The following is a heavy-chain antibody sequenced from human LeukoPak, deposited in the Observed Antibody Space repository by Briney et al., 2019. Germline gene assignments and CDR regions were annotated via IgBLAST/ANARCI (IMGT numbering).Heavy chain of an antibody. D-gene: IGHD1-26*01. V-gene: IGHV3-21*01. CDR2: ISSSSSYI. Sequence: GGSLRLSCAASGFTFSSYSMNWVRQAPGKGLEWVSSISSSSSYIYYADSVKGRFTISRDNAKNSLYLQMNSLRAEDTAVYYCARDKIVGATQFDYWGQGTLVTVSS. CDR3: ARDKIVGATQFDY. J-gene: IGHJ4*02. CDR1: GFTFSSYS.